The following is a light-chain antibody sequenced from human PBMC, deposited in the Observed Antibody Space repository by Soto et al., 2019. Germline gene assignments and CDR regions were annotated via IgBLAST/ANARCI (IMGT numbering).Light chain of an antibody. CDR3: QQRSNWSFT. J-gene: IGKJ3*01. CDR1: QSVSSY. V-gene: IGKV3-11*01. CDR2: DAS. Sequence: EIVLTQSPATLSLSPGERATLSCRASQSVSSYLAWYQQKPGQAPRLLIYDASNRATGIPARFSGSGSGTDFTLIISSLEPADFAVYYCQQRSNWSFTFGPGTKVDIK.